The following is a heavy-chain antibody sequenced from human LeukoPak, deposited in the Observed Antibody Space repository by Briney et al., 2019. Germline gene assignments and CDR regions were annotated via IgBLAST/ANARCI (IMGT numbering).Heavy chain of an antibody. J-gene: IGHJ4*02. D-gene: IGHD3-10*01. V-gene: IGHV3-11*01. CDR1: GFTFSDYY. Sequence: GGSLRLSCAASGFTFSDYYMSWLRQAPGKGLEWVSYISSSGSTIYYADSVKGRFTISRDNAKNSLYLQMNSLRAEDTAVYYCARDYYADYFDYWGQGTLVTVSS. CDR2: ISSSGSTI. CDR3: ARDYYADYFDY.